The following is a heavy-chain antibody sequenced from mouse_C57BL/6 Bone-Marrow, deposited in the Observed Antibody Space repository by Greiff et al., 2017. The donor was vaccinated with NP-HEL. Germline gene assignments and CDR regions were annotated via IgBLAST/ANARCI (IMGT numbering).Heavy chain of an antibody. CDR1: GYTFTSYW. CDR3: ARRQLRPLYAMDY. Sequence: QVQLQQSGAELVKPGASVKLSCKASGYTFTSYWMHWVTQRPGQGLEWIGMIHPNSGSTNYNEKFKSKATLTVDKSSSTTYMQLSSLTSEDSAVYYCARRQLRPLYAMDYWGQGTSVTVSS. J-gene: IGHJ4*01. CDR2: IHPNSGST. V-gene: IGHV1-64*01. D-gene: IGHD3-2*02.